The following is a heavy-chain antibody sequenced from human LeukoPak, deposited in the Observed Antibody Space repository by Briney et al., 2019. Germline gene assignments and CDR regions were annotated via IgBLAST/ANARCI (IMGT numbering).Heavy chain of an antibody. CDR1: GFTFSSYA. Sequence: GGSLRLSCAASGFTFSSYAMYWVRQAPGKGLEWVSGISGSGGSTYYADSVRGRFTISRDNSKNTLYLQMSSLRAEDTALYYCARVTTPSYYYYYYMDVWGKGTTVTVSS. CDR3: ARVTTPSYYYYYYMDV. D-gene: IGHD1-1*01. J-gene: IGHJ6*03. V-gene: IGHV3-23*01. CDR2: ISGSGGST.